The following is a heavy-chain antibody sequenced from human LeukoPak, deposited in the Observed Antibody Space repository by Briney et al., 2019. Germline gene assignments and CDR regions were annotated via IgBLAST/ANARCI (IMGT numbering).Heavy chain of an antibody. CDR1: GYTFTGYY. D-gene: IGHD6-19*01. V-gene: IGHV1-2*02. CDR2: INPNSGGT. J-gene: IGHJ4*02. Sequence: ASVKVSCKASGYTFTGYYMHWVRQAPGQGLEWMGWINPNSGGTNYAQKFQGRVTMTRDTSISTAYMELSRLRSDDTAVYYCARDLTSVRFGVAGIGRYFDYWGQGTLVTVSS. CDR3: ARDLTSVRFGVAGIGRYFDY.